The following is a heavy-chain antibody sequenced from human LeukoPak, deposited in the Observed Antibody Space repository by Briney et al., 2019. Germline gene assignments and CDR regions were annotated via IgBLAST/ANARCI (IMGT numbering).Heavy chain of an antibody. V-gene: IGHV4-4*07. D-gene: IGHD3-10*01. J-gene: IGHJ6*02. CDR2: VYSSGST. CDR3: ARLPYGAGRYYQDRGSLFGYYYAMDV. CDR1: GGSFSSYY. Sequence: PSETLSLTCTVSGGSFSSYYRSWIRQPAGKGLEWIGGVYSSGSTNYNPYPKSRVTMSVETTKNQISLKLSYVPAADKAVFYCARLPYGAGRYYQDRGSLFGYYYAMDVWGQGTTVSVSS.